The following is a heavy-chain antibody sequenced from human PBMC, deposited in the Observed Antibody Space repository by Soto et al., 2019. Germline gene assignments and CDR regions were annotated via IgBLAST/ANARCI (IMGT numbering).Heavy chain of an antibody. CDR1: GGSISSYY. CDR2: IYYSGST. Sequence: SETLSLTCTVSGGSISSYYWSWIRQPPGKGLEWIGYIYYSGSTNYNPSLKSRVTISVDTSKNQFSLKLSSVTAADTAVYYCASLYYDYAWRSYRWLPPAYFDYWGQGTLVTVSS. J-gene: IGHJ4*02. CDR3: ASLYYDYAWRSYRWLPPAYFDY. V-gene: IGHV4-59*01. D-gene: IGHD3-16*02.